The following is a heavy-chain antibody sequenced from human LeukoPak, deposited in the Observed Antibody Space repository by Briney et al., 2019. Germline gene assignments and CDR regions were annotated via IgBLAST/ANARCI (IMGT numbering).Heavy chain of an antibody. CDR3: ARPYYYDSSGWFDP. D-gene: IGHD3-22*01. CDR1: GYTFTGYY. V-gene: IGHV1-2*02. J-gene: IGHJ5*02. Sequence: ASVKVSCKASGYTFTGYYMHWVRQAPGQGLEWMGWINPNSGGTNYAQKFQGRVTMTRDTSISTAYMELSRLRSDDTAVYYCARPYYYDSSGWFDPWGQGTLVTVSS. CDR2: INPNSGGT.